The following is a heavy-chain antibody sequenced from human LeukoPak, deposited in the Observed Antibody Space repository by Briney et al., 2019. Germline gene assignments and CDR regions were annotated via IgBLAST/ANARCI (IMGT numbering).Heavy chain of an antibody. Sequence: PGGSLRLSCAASGFSFSNYAMSWVRQAPGKGLEWVSGISGSGVRTYYTDSVKGRFTISRDSSKNTLYLQMHSLRAEDTAVYYCARDRAIVTTFAFDIWGQGSLVTVSS. CDR2: ISGSGVRT. D-gene: IGHD5-12*01. J-gene: IGHJ4*02. CDR1: GFSFSNYA. CDR3: ARDRAIVTTFAFDI. V-gene: IGHV3-23*01.